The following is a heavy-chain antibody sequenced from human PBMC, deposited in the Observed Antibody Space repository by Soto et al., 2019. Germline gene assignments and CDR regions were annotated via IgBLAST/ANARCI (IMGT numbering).Heavy chain of an antibody. J-gene: IGHJ5*02. CDR3: ASDMSTT. CDR1: GYTFTSHD. D-gene: IGHD2-2*01. V-gene: IGHV1-8*01. CDR2: MNPHSGHT. Sequence: QVQLVQSGAEVKKPGASVKVSYKASGYTFTSHDINWMRQATGQGLEWMGWMNPHSGHTNYAQKFQGRVTMTRDTSISTAYMELTSLRSEDTAVYYCASDMSTTWGQGTLVTVSS.